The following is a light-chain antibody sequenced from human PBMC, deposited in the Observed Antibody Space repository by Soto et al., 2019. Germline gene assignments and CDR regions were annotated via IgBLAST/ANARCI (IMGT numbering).Light chain of an antibody. CDR2: DTS. Sequence: DIVLTQSPATLSLSPGERATLSCGASQSVSSIYLAWYQQKPGLAPRLLIYDTSSRATGIPDRFSGSGSGTDFTLTISRLEPEDFAVYYCQQYGSSPETFGQGTKVEIK. CDR1: QSVSSIY. CDR3: QQYGSSPET. J-gene: IGKJ1*01. V-gene: IGKV3D-20*01.